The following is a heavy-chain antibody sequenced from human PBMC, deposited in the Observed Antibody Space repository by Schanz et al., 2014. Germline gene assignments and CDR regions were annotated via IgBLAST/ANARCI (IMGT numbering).Heavy chain of an antibody. CDR2: IIPSLGLA. V-gene: IGHV1-69*02. Sequence: QVQLVQSGAEVKKPGSSVKVSCKASRSTFSSYTISWVRQARGQGLEWMGRIIPSLGLAKYEQKFQDKVTITADTSTTTAYMELSGLRSEDTAVYYCAGTYCSSTSCYTGYYYMDVWGKGTTVTVSS. D-gene: IGHD2-2*02. J-gene: IGHJ6*03. CDR3: AGTYCSSTSCYTGYYYMDV. CDR1: RSTFSSYT.